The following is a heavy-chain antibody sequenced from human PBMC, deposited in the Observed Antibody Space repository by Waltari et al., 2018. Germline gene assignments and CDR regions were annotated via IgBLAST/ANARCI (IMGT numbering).Heavy chain of an antibody. CDR2: IYYSVST. D-gene: IGHD3-3*01. CDR1: GGSISSSSYY. CDR3: ARHHYDFWSGRPYYFDY. V-gene: IGHV4-39*07. J-gene: IGHJ4*02. Sequence: QLQLQESGPGLVKPSETLSLTCTVSGGSISSSSYYWGWIRQPPGKGLEWIGSIYYSVSTYYNPSLKSRVTISVDTSKNQFSLKLSSVTAADTAVYYCARHHYDFWSGRPYYFDYWGQGTLVTVSS.